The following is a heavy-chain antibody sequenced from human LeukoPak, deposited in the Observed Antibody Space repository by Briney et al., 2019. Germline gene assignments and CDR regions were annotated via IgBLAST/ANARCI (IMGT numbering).Heavy chain of an antibody. V-gene: IGHV3-43*02. CDR2: ISGDGGST. J-gene: IGHJ4*02. D-gene: IGHD3-16*01. CDR3: AKDGTVGDYVWGSSDY. CDR1: GFTFDDYA. Sequence: GGSLRLSCAASGFTFDDYAMHWVRQAPGKGLEWVSLISGDGGSTYYADSVKGRFTISRDNSKNSLYLQMNSLRTEDTALYYCAKDGTVGDYVWGSSDYWGQGTQVTVSS.